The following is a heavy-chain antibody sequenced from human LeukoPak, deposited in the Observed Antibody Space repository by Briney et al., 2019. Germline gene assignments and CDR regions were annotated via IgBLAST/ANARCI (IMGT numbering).Heavy chain of an antibody. D-gene: IGHD1-26*01. CDR2: IHNYETTE. CDR1: GFTFSSFG. J-gene: IGHJ4*02. CDR3: AKDDPTGRYL. V-gene: IGHV3-30*02. Sequence: GGSLRLSCTTSGFTFSSFGMHWVRQTPGKGLEWLTFIHNYETTEYYADSAKGRFTISRDNSKNTVYLQMNSLRIEDTAVYYCAKDDPTGRYLWGQGTLVTVSP.